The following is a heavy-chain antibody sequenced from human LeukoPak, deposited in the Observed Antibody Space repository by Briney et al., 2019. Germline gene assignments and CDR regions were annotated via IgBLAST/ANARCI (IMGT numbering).Heavy chain of an antibody. CDR2: ISSSSSYI. D-gene: IGHD5-24*01. CDR1: GFTFSSYS. Sequence: KTGGSLRLSCAASGFTFSSYSMNWVRQAPGKGLEWVSSISSSSSYIYYADSVKGRFTISRDNAKNSLYLQMNSLRAEDTAVYYCARDRGWRDGYTRLGGGQGTLVTVSS. J-gene: IGHJ4*02. V-gene: IGHV3-21*01. CDR3: ARDRGWRDGYTRLG.